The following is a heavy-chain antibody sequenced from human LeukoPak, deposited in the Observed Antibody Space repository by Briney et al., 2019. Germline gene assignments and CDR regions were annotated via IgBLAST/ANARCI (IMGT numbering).Heavy chain of an antibody. CDR1: GGSFSGYY. J-gene: IGHJ4*02. Sequence: SETLSLTCAVYGGSFSGYYWSWIRQPPGKGLEWIGEINHSGSTNYNPSLKSRVTISVDTSKNQFSLKLSSVTAADTAVYYCARGRDLVVPAAMSGFDYWGQGTLVTVSS. CDR2: INHSGST. D-gene: IGHD2-2*01. CDR3: ARGRDLVVPAAMSGFDY. V-gene: IGHV4-34*01.